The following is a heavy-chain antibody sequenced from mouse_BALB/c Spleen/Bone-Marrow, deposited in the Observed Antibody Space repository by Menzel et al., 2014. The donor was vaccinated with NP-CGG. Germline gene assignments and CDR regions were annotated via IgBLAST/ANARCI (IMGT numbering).Heavy chain of an antibody. Sequence: EVHLVESGGGLVQPGGSRKLSCAASGFTFSSFGMHWVRQAPEKGLEWVAYISSGSSTIYYGDTVMGRFTIFRDNPENTLFLQMTSLRSEDTATYYCVRSGSSSGYFDYWGQGTTLTVSS. CDR2: ISSGSSTI. CDR1: GFTFSSFG. CDR3: VRSGSSSGYFDY. D-gene: IGHD1-1*01. J-gene: IGHJ2*01. V-gene: IGHV5-17*02.